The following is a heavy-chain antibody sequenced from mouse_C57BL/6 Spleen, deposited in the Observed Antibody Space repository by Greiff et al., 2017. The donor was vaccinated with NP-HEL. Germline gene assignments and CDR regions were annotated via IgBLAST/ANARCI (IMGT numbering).Heavy chain of an antibody. CDR1: GYAFSSSW. CDR2: IYPGDGDT. Sequence: QVQLQQSGPELVKPGASVKISCKASGYAFSSSWMNWVKQRPGKGLEWIGRIYPGDGDTNYNGKFKGKATLTADKSSSTAYMQLSSLTSEDSAVYFCARERDFYWYFDVWGTGTTVTVSS. V-gene: IGHV1-82*01. J-gene: IGHJ1*03. CDR3: ARERDFYWYFDV. D-gene: IGHD3-3*01.